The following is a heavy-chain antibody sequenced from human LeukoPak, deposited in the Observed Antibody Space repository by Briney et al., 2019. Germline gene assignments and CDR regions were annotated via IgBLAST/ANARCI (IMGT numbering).Heavy chain of an antibody. J-gene: IGHJ4*02. CDR2: ISSSSTTI. CDR3: ARERSHTPYCFDY. D-gene: IGHD2-15*01. Sequence: GGSLRLSCAASGFTFSSYSMNWVRQAPGKGLEWVSYISSSSTTIYYADSVKGRFTVSRDNAKNSLFLQMNSLRAEDTAVYYCARERSHTPYCFDYWGQGTLVTVSS. V-gene: IGHV3-48*04. CDR1: GFTFSSYS.